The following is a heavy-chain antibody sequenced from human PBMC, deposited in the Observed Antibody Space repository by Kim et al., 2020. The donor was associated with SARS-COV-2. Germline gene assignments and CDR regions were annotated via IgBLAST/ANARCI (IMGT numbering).Heavy chain of an antibody. J-gene: IGHJ4*02. V-gene: IGHV3-15*01. Sequence: PVKGRFTISRDDTKNALYLQMNSLKTEDTAVYYCTTVLGWELPDKGGFDYWGQGTLVTVSS. D-gene: IGHD1-26*01. CDR3: TTVLGWELPDKGGFDY.